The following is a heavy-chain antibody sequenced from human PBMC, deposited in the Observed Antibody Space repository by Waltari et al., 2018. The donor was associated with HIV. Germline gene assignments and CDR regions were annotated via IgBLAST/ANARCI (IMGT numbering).Heavy chain of an antibody. Sequence: QVQLVQSGAEVKRPGASAKVYCKTSGYTLSSSGISRVWQAPGQGLEWMGWISSSNINTKYAQDFLGRVTMTTDTSTNTAYLELRSLRSDDTAVYYCVKEGYCSGGSCYSGSLDIWGQGTKVTVSS. D-gene: IGHD2-15*01. CDR1: GYTLSSSG. CDR2: ISSSNINT. V-gene: IGHV1-18*01. J-gene: IGHJ3*02. CDR3: VKEGYCSGGSCYSGSLDI.